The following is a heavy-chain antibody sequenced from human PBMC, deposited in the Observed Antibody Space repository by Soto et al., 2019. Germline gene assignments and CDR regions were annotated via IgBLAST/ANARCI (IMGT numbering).Heavy chain of an antibody. CDR1: GLSLSTSGVG. V-gene: IGHV2-5*02. J-gene: IGHJ4*02. CDR3: AHKGPEDWPLDY. D-gene: IGHD3-9*01. CDR2: IYWDDSK. Sequence: QITLKESGPTLVRPTQTLTLTCAFSGLSLSTSGVGVGWIRQPPGKALEWLAVIYWDDSKHYSPSLRSRLTITKETSKNQVVLTMTNMDPMETVTYSGAHKGPEDWPLDYWGQGTLVTVSS.